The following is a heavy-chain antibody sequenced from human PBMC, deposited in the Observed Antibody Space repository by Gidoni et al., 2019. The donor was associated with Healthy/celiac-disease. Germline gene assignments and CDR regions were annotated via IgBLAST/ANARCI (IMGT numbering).Heavy chain of an antibody. Sequence: QVQLQQWGAGLLKPSETLSLTCAVYGGSFSGYYWSWIRQPPGKGLEWIGEINHSGSTNYNPSLKSRVTISVDTSKNQFSLKLSSVTAADTAVYYCARGGVWSGHIGDYWGQGTLVTVSS. V-gene: IGHV4-34*01. D-gene: IGHD3-3*01. J-gene: IGHJ4*02. CDR2: INHSGST. CDR1: GGSFSGYY. CDR3: ARGGVWSGHIGDY.